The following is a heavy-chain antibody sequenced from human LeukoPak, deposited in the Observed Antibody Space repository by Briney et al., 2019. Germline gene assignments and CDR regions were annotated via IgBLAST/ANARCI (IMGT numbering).Heavy chain of an antibody. V-gene: IGHV7-4-1*02. CDR3: ARGDSRYYYDSSGYYYFFDY. CDR2: INTNTENP. CDR1: GYTFTSYA. J-gene: IGHJ4*02. Sequence: GALVKVSCKASGYTFTSYAMNWVRQAPGQGLEWMGWINTNTENPTYAQGFTGRFVFSLDTSVSTAYLQISGLKAEDTAVYYCARGDSRYYYDSSGYYYFFDYWGQGTLVTVSS. D-gene: IGHD3-22*01.